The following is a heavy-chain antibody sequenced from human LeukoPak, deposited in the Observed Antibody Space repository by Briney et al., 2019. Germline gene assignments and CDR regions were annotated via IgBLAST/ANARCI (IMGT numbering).Heavy chain of an antibody. J-gene: IGHJ5*02. CDR1: GGSFSGYY. Sequence: SETLSLTCAVYGGSFSGYYWSWIRQPPGKGLEWIGEINHSGSTNYNPSLESRVTISVDTSKNQFSLKLSSVTAADTAVYYCATVKGNWGSGWFDPWGQGTLVTVSS. D-gene: IGHD7-27*01. V-gene: IGHV4-34*01. CDR2: INHSGST. CDR3: ATVKGNWGSGWFDP.